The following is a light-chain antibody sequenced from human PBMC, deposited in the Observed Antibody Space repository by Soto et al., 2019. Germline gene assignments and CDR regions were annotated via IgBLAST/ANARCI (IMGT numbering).Light chain of an antibody. CDR3: QQHDTSPLT. CDR1: QSVSSSY. J-gene: IGKJ4*01. CDR2: GAS. Sequence: EIVMTQSPSTLSVSPGERATLSCRASQSVSSSYLAWYQQKPGQAPRLLIYGASNRATGIPDRFSGSGSGTDFTLTISRLEPEDFAVYYCQQHDTSPLTFGGGTKVEIK. V-gene: IGKV3-20*01.